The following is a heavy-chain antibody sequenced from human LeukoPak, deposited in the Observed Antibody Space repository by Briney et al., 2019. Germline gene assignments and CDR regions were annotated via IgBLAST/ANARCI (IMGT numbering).Heavy chain of an antibody. CDR3: ARGELTTVTTGAFDI. J-gene: IGHJ3*02. CDR1: GYSISSGYY. CDR2: IYHSGST. Sequence: SETLSLTCAVSGYSISSGYYWGWIRQPPGQGLEWIGIIYHSGSTYYNPSLKSRVTISVDTSKNQFSLKLSSVTAADTAVYYCARGELTTVTTGAFDIWGQGTMVTVSS. V-gene: IGHV4-38-2*01. D-gene: IGHD4-17*01.